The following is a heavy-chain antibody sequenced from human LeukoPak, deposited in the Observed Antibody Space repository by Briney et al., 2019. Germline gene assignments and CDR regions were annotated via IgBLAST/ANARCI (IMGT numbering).Heavy chain of an antibody. CDR3: AKDIRPAGVGYFDY. CDR2: ISGSGGST. Sequence: GGSLRLSCAASGFTFSSYAMSWVRQAPGKGLEWVSAISGSGGSTYYAGSVKGRFTISRDNSKNTLYLQMNSLRVEDTAVYYCAKDIRPAGVGYFDYWGQGTLVTVAS. J-gene: IGHJ4*02. CDR1: GFTFSSYA. D-gene: IGHD2-2*01. V-gene: IGHV3-23*01.